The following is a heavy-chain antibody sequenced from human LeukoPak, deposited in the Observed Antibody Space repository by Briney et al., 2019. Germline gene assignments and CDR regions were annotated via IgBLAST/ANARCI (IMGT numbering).Heavy chain of an antibody. CDR3: AKGDQDRRGYQLLPSYYYYGMDV. J-gene: IGHJ6*02. D-gene: IGHD2-2*01. V-gene: IGHV3-30*18. CDR1: GFTFSSYG. CDR2: ISYDGSNK. Sequence: PGGSLRLSCAASGFTFSSYGMHWVRQAPGKGLEWVAVISYDGSNKYYADSVKGRVTISRDNSKNTLYLQMNSLRAEDTAVYYCAKGDQDRRGYQLLPSYYYYGMDVWGQGTTVTVSS.